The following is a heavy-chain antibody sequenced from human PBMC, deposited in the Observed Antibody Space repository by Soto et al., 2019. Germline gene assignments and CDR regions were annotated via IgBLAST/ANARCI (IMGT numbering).Heavy chain of an antibody. CDR2: ISYGGTT. CDR1: GGSLSTSTHY. J-gene: IGHJ5*02. D-gene: IGHD1-1*01. CDR3: ARTLYKALNWFDP. V-gene: IGHV4-39*01. Sequence: PSETLSLTCSVSGGSLSTSTHYWGWIRQPPGKGLEWIGTISYGGTTYYNPSLKSRVTMSVDTSKNQFSLELTSLTAADTAVYYCARTLYKALNWFDPWGQGALVTVSS.